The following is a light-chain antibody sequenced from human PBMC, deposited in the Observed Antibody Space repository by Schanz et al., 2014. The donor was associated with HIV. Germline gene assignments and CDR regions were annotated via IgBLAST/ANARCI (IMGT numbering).Light chain of an antibody. CDR3: TSYTSSTWV. Sequence: QSALTQPASVSGSPGQSITISCTGTSSDVGAYNYVSWYQHHPGKAPKLMIYDVSNRPSGISNRFSGSKSGNTASLTISGLRAEDESDYYCTSYTSSTWVFGGGTKLTVL. CDR1: SSDVGAYNY. CDR2: DVS. V-gene: IGLV2-14*03. J-gene: IGLJ3*02.